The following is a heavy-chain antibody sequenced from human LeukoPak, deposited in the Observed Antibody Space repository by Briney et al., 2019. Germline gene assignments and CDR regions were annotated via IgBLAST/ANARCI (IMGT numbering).Heavy chain of an antibody. CDR3: ARVSSFDSSGPDWYFDL. D-gene: IGHD3-22*01. CDR1: GYTFTSYG. CDR2: ISAYNGNT. J-gene: IGHJ2*01. Sequence: GASVKVSCKASGYTFTSYGISWVRQAPGQGLEWMGWISAYNGNTNYAQKLQGRVTMTTDTSTSTAYMELRSLRSDDTAVYYCARVSSFDSSGPDWYFDLWGQGTLVTVSS. V-gene: IGHV1-18*01.